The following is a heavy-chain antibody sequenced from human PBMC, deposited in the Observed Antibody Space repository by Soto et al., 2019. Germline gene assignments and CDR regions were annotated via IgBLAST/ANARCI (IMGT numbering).Heavy chain of an antibody. CDR1: GFTFNTYG. Sequence: QVQLVESGGGVVQPGRSLRLSCAASGFTFNTYGMHWVRQAPGKGLEWVAVTSYDGSNKYYADSVKGRFTISRDNDKNTMYVEMNSLRVEDTAVYYCVKGATGGPGGYFDLWGRGTLVTVSS. CDR3: VKGATGGPGGYFDL. CDR2: TSYDGSNK. D-gene: IGHD3-10*01. J-gene: IGHJ2*01. V-gene: IGHV3-30*18.